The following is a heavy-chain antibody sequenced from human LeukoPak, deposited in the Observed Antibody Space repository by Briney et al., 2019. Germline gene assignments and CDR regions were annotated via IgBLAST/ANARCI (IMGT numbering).Heavy chain of an antibody. J-gene: IGHJ5*02. Sequence: PSETLSLTCTVSGGSISSYYWSWLRQPPGKGLEWIGYIYYSGSTNYNPSLKSRVTISVDTSKNQFSLKLSSVTAADTAVYYCARIIAAAGTDWFDPWGQGTLVTVSS. CDR1: GGSISSYY. CDR3: ARIIAAAGTDWFDP. CDR2: IYYSGST. D-gene: IGHD6-13*01. V-gene: IGHV4-59*08.